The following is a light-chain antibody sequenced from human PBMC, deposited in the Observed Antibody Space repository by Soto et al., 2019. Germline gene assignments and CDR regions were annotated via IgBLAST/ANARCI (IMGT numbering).Light chain of an antibody. Sequence: DIQMTQAPSSLSASVGDRVTITSRASQDISNFLDWFQQKPGKVPNLLIYGASTLQSGVPYRFRGSGSGTDCTLTISSLQPEDVATYFFQKYNSAPFTFGPGTIVDIK. J-gene: IGKJ3*01. CDR2: GAS. V-gene: IGKV1-27*01. CDR1: QDISNF. CDR3: QKYNSAPFT.